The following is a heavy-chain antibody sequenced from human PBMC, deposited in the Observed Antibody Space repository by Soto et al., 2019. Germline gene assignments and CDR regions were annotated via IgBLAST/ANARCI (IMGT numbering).Heavy chain of an antibody. J-gene: IGHJ6*02. CDR2: ISYDGSNK. CDR3: ARDLTNGDYGADYYYYGMDV. Sequence: QVQLVESGGGVVQPGRSLRLSCAASGVTFSSYGMHWVRQAPGKGLEWVAVISYDGSNKYYADSVKGRFTISRDNSKNTLYLQMNSLRAEDTAVYYCARDLTNGDYGADYYYYGMDVWGQGTTVTVSS. V-gene: IGHV3-30*03. D-gene: IGHD4-17*01. CDR1: GVTFSSYG.